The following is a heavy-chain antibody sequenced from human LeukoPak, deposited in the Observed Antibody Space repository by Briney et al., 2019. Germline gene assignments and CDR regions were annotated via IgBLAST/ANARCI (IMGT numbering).Heavy chain of an antibody. CDR1: GFTFRNYG. V-gene: IGHV3-NL1*01. Sequence: TGGSLRLSCVASGFTFRNYGMHWVRQAPGKGLEWVAVIYSDGSAYYADSLQGRFTISRDNSKNTVYLQMNSLRVEDTAVYYCARDKEGGANSGFWGQGTLVTVSS. J-gene: IGHJ4*02. CDR3: ARDKEGGANSGF. D-gene: IGHD2-21*01. CDR2: IYSDGSA.